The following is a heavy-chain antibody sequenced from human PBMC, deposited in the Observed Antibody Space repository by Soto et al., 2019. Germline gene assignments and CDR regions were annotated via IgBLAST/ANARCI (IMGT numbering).Heavy chain of an antibody. Sequence: ASETLSLTCAVYGGSFSGYYWSWIRQPPGKGLEWIGEINHSGSTNYNPSLKSRVTISVDTSKNQFSLKLSSVTAADTAVYYCARRGYYYGSGSYSNWFDPLGQGTLVTISS. J-gene: IGHJ5*02. D-gene: IGHD3-10*01. CDR2: INHSGST. V-gene: IGHV4-34*01. CDR1: GGSFSGYY. CDR3: ARRGYYYGSGSYSNWFDP.